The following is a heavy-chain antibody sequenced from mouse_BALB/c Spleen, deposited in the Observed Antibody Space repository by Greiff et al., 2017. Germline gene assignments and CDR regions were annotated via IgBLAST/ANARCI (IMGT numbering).Heavy chain of an antibody. CDR1: GYSFTSYW. J-gene: IGHJ3*01. V-gene: IGHV1-5*01. Sequence: VQLQQSGTVLARPGASVKMSCKASGYSFTSYWMHWVKQRPGQGLEWIGAIYPGNSDTSYNQKFKGKAKLTAVTSASTAYMELSRLTNEDSAVYYCTRLNWEEFAYWGQGTLVTVSA. CDR2: IYPGNSDT. D-gene: IGHD4-1*01. CDR3: TRLNWEEFAY.